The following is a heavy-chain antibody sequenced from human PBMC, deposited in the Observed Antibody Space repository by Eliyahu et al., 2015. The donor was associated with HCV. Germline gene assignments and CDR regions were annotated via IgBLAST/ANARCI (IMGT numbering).Heavy chain of an antibody. Sequence: EVQLVESGGGLVKPGGSLRLSCAASGFTFSSYSMNWVRQAPGKGLEGVSSISSSSSYIYYADSVKGRFTISRDNAKNSLYLQMNSLRAEDTAVYYCARGGLAVAGIDYWGQGTLVTVSS. CDR1: GFTFSSYS. J-gene: IGHJ4*02. CDR2: ISSSSSYI. V-gene: IGHV3-21*01. CDR3: ARGGLAVAGIDY. D-gene: IGHD6-19*01.